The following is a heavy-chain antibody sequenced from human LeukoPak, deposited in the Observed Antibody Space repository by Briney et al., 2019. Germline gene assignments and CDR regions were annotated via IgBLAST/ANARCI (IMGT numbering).Heavy chain of an antibody. D-gene: IGHD1-26*01. CDR1: GFTVSSND. CDR2: IYTDGTT. V-gene: IGHV3-66*01. CDR3: VTGRWTDP. J-gene: IGHJ5*02. Sequence: GGSLRLSCAASGFTVSSNDMTWVRQAPGKGLEWVSLIYTDGTTLYADSVKGRFTISRDSSKNTLYLQIDSLRAEDTAVYYRVTGRWTDPWGQGTLVTVSS.